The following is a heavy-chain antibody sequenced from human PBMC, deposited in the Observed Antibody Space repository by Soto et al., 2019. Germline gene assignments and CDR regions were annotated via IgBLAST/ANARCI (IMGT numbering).Heavy chain of an antibody. J-gene: IGHJ4*02. CDR3: AREDSIIIPAVSDF. Sequence: PGGSLRLSCTVSGFPFNNYGISWDRQAPGKGLEWVSSVSKSDYTYYSDSVKGRFTISRDNAKNSVSLQMNTLRVEDTAVYYCAREDSIIIPAVSDFWGQGTLVTVSS. CDR1: GFPFNNYG. CDR2: VSKSDYT. D-gene: IGHD2-2*01. V-gene: IGHV3-21*01.